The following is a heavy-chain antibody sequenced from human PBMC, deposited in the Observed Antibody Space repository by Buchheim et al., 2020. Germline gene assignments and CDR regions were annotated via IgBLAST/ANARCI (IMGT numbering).Heavy chain of an antibody. D-gene: IGHD2-2*01. CDR2: ISGSGGNT. V-gene: IGHV3-23*01. CDR3: AKRSGGSTNCYGGDDY. Sequence: EVQLQVAGGGLVQPGGSLRLSCAASGFTFSNYAMSWVRQAPGKGLEWVSGISGSGGNTYYADSVQARFTISRDNSKNMLYLQMDSMRAEDTAVYYCAKRSGGSTNCYGGDDYWGQGTL. J-gene: IGHJ4*02. CDR1: GFTFSNYA.